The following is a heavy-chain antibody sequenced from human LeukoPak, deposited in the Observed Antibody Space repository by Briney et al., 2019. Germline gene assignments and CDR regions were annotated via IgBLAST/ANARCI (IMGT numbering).Heavy chain of an antibody. D-gene: IGHD3/OR15-3a*01. V-gene: IGHV1-8*01. J-gene: IGHJ6*03. CDR1: GYTFTSYD. CDR2: MNPNSGNT. Sequence: GASVKVSCKASGYTFTSYDINWGRQPTEQGLEWMGWMNPNSGNTGYAQKFQGRVTMTKNTSITTAYMDLSSLRSEDTAVYYCARALSWTTESYYYMDVWGKGTTVTVSS. CDR3: ARALSWTTESYYYMDV.